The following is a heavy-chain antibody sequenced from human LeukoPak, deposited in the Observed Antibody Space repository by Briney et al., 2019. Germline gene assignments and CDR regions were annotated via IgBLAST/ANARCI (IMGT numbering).Heavy chain of an antibody. J-gene: IGHJ4*02. CDR1: GYTFISYY. CDR3: ARGYCSGRSCYMWYSDY. V-gene: IGHV1-46*01. Sequence: GASVKVSCKASGYTFISYYMHWVRQAPGQGLEWMGLINPTGGRTTYAQKFQGRVTMSSDTSTSTVFMELSSLRSEDTAVYYCARGYCSGRSCYMWYSDYWGQGTLVTVSS. D-gene: IGHD2-15*01. CDR2: INPTGGRT.